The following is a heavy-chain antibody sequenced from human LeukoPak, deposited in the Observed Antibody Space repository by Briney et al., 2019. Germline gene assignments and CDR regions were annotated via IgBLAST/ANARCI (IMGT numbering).Heavy chain of an antibody. CDR3: ARGGDYGSGSFRWRHFDS. V-gene: IGHV3-30*04. D-gene: IGHD3-10*01. J-gene: IGHJ4*02. Sequence: GESLRLSCAASGFTFSSYAMHWVRQAPGKGLEWVAVISYDGRNENYADSVKGRFTISRDNPKNTLYLQMNSLRTEDTAVYYCARGGDYGSGSFRWRHFDSWGQGTRVTVSS. CDR1: GFTFSSYA. CDR2: ISYDGRNE.